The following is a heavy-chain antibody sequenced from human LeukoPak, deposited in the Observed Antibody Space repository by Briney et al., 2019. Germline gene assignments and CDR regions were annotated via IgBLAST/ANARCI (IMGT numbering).Heavy chain of an antibody. CDR1: GYTFTSYG. D-gene: IGHD5-12*01. J-gene: IGHJ4*02. CDR3: ARGHSGYDPQPPFDY. Sequence: GASVKDSCTASGYTFTSYGISWVRQAPGQGLEWMGWISAYNGNTNYAQKLQGRVTMTTDTSTSTAYMELRSLRSDDTAVYYCARGHSGYDPQPPFDYWGQGTLVTVSS. CDR2: ISAYNGNT. V-gene: IGHV1-18*01.